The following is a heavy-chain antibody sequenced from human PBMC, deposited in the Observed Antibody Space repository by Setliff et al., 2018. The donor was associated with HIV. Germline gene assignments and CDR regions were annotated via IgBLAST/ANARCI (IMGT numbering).Heavy chain of an antibody. Sequence: RASVKVSCKASGGTFSSYAISWVRQAPGQGLEWMGGIIPIFGTANYAQKFQGRVTITADESTSTAYMELSSLRSEDTAVYYCARGPRSVAATIDGMDVWGQGTTVTVSS. D-gene: IGHD2-15*01. CDR2: IIPIFGTA. CDR1: GGTFSSYA. V-gene: IGHV1-69*13. CDR3: ARGPRSVAATIDGMDV. J-gene: IGHJ6*02.